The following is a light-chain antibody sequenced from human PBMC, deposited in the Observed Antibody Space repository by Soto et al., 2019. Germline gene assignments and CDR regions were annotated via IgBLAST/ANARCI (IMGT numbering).Light chain of an antibody. CDR3: QVWDSSSDHVV. V-gene: IGLV3-21*04. CDR2: YDS. Sequence: SYKLTQPPSVSVASGKTARITCGGNNIGSKSVHWYQQKPGQAPVLVIYYDSDRPSGIPERFSGSNSGNTATLTISRVEAGDEADYYCQVWDSSSDHVVFGGGTQLTVL. J-gene: IGLJ2*01. CDR1: NIGSKS.